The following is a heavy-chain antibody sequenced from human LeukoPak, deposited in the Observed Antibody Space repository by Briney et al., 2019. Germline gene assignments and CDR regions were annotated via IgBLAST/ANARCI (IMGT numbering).Heavy chain of an antibody. CDR2: INHSGST. D-gene: IGHD4-17*01. J-gene: IGHJ6*03. V-gene: IGHV4-34*01. Sequence: SETLSLTCAVYGGSFSGYYWSWIRQPPGKGLEWIGEINHSGSTNYNPSLKSRVTISVDKSKNQFSLKLSSVTAADTAVYFCARDSAYGDTYYYYYYMDVWGKGTTVTISS. CDR3: ARDSAYGDTYYYYYYMDV. CDR1: GGSFSGYY.